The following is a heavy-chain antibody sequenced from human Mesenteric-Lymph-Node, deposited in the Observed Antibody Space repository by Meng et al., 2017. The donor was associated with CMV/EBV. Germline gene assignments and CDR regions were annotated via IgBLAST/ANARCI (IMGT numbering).Heavy chain of an antibody. J-gene: IGHJ4*02. Sequence: GGSLRLSCAASGFTFADYVMSWVRQAPGKGLEWVSVIYSGDGSTYYADSVKGRFAISRANSKNTLYLQMNSLRAEDTAVYYCAKLDTGTKNWGQGTLVTVSS. CDR1: GFTFADYV. V-gene: IGHV3-23*03. CDR2: IYSGDGST. CDR3: AKLDTGTKN. D-gene: IGHD5-18*01.